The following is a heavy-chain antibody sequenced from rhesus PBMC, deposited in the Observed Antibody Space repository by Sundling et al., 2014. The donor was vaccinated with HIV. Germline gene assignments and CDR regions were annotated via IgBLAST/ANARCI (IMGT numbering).Heavy chain of an antibody. CDR2: VSGAIGNT. D-gene: IGHD4-29*01. CDR1: SASISTYW. CDR3: AIGPPYGHYFDH. V-gene: IGHV4-173*01. J-gene: IGHJ4*01. Sequence: QVQLQESGPGLVKPSETLSLTCTVSSASISTYWWSWIRQPPGKGLDWIGRVSGAIGNTEYNPSVKSRVTISTDTSKNQLSLKLSSVTAADTAVYYCAIGPPYGHYFDHWGQGVLVTVSS.